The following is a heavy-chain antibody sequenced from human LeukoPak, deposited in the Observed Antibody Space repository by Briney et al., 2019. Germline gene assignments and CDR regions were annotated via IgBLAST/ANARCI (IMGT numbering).Heavy chain of an antibody. CDR1: GFTFSSYT. Sequence: PGGSLRLSCAASGFTFSSYTIHWVRQAPGKELEYVSGISSNGGSKYYVDSVKDRFTISRDNSKNTVYLQMGSLRPEDMAVYYCVRSVQISFVRGPADYWGQGTLVTVSS. J-gene: IGHJ4*02. D-gene: IGHD3-10*01. CDR2: ISSNGGSK. V-gene: IGHV3-64*02. CDR3: VRSVQISFVRGPADY.